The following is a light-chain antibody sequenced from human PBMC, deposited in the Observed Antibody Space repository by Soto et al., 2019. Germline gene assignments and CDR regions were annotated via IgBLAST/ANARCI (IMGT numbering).Light chain of an antibody. CDR1: QTISSY. CDR2: AAS. CDR3: QQTYSTPRT. J-gene: IGKJ1*01. V-gene: IGKV1-39*01. Sequence: DLQMTQSPSSLSASVGDRVTMTCRASQTISSYLNWYQQKPGKAPNLLIYAASSLQSGVPSRFSGSGSGTDFTLTINSLQPEDFAIYYCQQTYSTPRTVGQGTKVEIK.